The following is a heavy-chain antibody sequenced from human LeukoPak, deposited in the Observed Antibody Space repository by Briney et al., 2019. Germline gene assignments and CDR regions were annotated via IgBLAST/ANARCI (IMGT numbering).Heavy chain of an antibody. J-gene: IGHJ4*02. CDR1: GGSISSGGYY. V-gene: IGHV4-31*03. Sequence: SETLSLTCTVSGGSISSGGYYWSWIRQHPGKGLEWIGYIYCSWSIYYDPSLKSRVTISVDTSKNQFSLELSSVTAADTAVYYCARAPEVLLAGFDYWGQGTLVTVSS. CDR3: ARAPEVLLAGFDY. D-gene: IGHD2-15*01. CDR2: IYCSWSI.